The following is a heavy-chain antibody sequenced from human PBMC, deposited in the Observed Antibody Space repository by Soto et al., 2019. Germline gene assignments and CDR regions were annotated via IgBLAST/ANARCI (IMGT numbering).Heavy chain of an antibody. V-gene: IGHV2-5*02. D-gene: IGHD4-17*01. J-gene: IGHJ4*02. CDR1: GFSLSTSGVG. Sequence: QITLKESGPTLVKPTQTLTLTCTFSGFSLSTSGVGVGWIRQPPGQALEWLALIYWDDDKRYSPSLKSRLTITKDTSKNQVVLTMTNMDPVDTATYYCAHSLKADYGDYAPFDYWGQGTLVTVSS. CDR3: AHSLKADYGDYAPFDY. CDR2: IYWDDDK.